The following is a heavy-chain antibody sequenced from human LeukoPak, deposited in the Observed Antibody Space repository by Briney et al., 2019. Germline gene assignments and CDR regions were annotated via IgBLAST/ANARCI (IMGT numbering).Heavy chain of an antibody. Sequence: PSETLSLTCTVSGGSISSSSYYWGWVRQPPGKGLEWIGYIYYSGSANYNPSLKSRVTISVDTSKNQFSLKLSSVTAADTAVYYCARDCSSTSCWDYWGQGTLVTVSS. CDR1: GGSISSSSYY. V-gene: IGHV4-61*01. CDR3: ARDCSSTSCWDY. D-gene: IGHD2-2*01. J-gene: IGHJ4*02. CDR2: IYYSGSA.